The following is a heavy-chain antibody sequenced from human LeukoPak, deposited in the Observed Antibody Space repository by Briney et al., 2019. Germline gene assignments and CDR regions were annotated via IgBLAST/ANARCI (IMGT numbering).Heavy chain of an antibody. J-gene: IGHJ4*02. D-gene: IGHD1/OR15-1a*01. CDR2: ISAYNGYT. CDR1: GYTFTTYD. CDR3: ARVGTGTRSFDS. V-gene: IGHV1-18*01. Sequence: ASVKVSCKTSGYTFTTYDINWVRQAPGQGLKWMGRISAYNGYTNYGQKFQGRVTMTTDTSTNTAYMELRSLRSDDTAVYYCARVGTGTRSFDSWGQGTLVTVSS.